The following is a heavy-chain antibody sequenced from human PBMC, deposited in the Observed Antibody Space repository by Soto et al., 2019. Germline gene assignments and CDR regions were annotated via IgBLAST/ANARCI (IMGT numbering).Heavy chain of an antibody. CDR3: ARTRSTIFGVVPSYYYYGMDV. V-gene: IGHV1-69*13. J-gene: IGHJ6*02. D-gene: IGHD3-3*01. CDR2: IIPIFGTA. Sequence: GASVKVSCKASGGTFSSYAISWVRQAPGQGLEWMGGIIPIFGTADYAQKFQGRVTITADESTSTAYMELSSLRSEDTAVFYCARTRSTIFGVVPSYYYYGMDVWGQGNTVTVSS. CDR1: GGTFSSYA.